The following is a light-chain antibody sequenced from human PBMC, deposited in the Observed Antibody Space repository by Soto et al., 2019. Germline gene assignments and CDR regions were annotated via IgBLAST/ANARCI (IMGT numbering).Light chain of an antibody. CDR1: KLGNKY. J-gene: IGLJ2*01. CDR2: QDT. CDR3: QAWDSSTVV. Sequence: SYELTQPPSVSVSPGQTASITCSGDKLGNKYVCWYQQKPGQSPVLVIYQDTKRPSGIPERFSGSNSGNTATLTISGTQAMDEADYYCQAWDSSTVVFDGGTKLTVL. V-gene: IGLV3-1*01.